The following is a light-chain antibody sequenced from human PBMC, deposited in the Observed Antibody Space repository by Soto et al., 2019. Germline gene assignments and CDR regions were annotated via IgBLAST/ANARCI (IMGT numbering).Light chain of an antibody. CDR2: EDD. Sequence: QSALTQPASVSGSPGQSITISCTGTRRDDGSYNLVSWYQQYPGKAPKLMIYEDDERPSGVSNRFSGSKSGNTASLTISGLQAEDEADYYCYSYAGRSTSVFGGGTKLTVL. V-gene: IGLV2-23*01. CDR1: RRDDGSYNL. J-gene: IGLJ2*01. CDR3: YSYAGRSTSV.